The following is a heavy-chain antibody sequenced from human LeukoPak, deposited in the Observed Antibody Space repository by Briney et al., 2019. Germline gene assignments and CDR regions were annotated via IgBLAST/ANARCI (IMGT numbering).Heavy chain of an antibody. CDR3: AKGHSSGYYFSY. D-gene: IGHD3-22*01. CDR1: GFTFTNYA. CDR2: ISGSGGST. J-gene: IGHJ4*02. V-gene: IGHV3-23*01. Sequence: GGSLRLSCAASGFTFTNYAMSWVRQAPGRGLEWVSVISGSGGSTYYADSVKGRFTISRDNSKNTLYLQMNSLRAEETALYYCAKGHSSGYYFSYWGQGTLVTVSS.